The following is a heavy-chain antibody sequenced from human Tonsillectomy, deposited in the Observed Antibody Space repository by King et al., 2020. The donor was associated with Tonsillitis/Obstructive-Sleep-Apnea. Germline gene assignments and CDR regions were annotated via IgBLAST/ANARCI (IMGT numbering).Heavy chain of an antibody. CDR1: GGSISSSSYY. Sequence: LQLQESGPGLVKPSETLSLTCTVSGGSISSSSYYWGWIRQPPGKGLEWIGSIYYSGSTYYNPSLKSRVTISVDTSKNQFSLRLSTVTDADTAVYYCASGGGIAARPLDYWGQGTLVTVSS. D-gene: IGHD6-6*01. J-gene: IGHJ4*02. CDR2: IYYSGST. V-gene: IGHV4-39*01. CDR3: ASGGGIAARPLDY.